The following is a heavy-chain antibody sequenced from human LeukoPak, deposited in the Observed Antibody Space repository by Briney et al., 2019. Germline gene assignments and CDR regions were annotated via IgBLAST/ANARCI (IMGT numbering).Heavy chain of an antibody. CDR1: GYTFTSYD. CDR3: ARDGYVPGDAFDI. J-gene: IGHJ3*02. Sequence: ASVKVSCKASGYTFTSYDINWVRQATGQGLEWMGWISAYNGNTNYAQKLQGRVTMTTDTSTSTAYMELRSLRSDDTAVYYCARDGYVPGDAFDIWGQGTMVTVPS. CDR2: ISAYNGNT. D-gene: IGHD5-12*01. V-gene: IGHV1-18*01.